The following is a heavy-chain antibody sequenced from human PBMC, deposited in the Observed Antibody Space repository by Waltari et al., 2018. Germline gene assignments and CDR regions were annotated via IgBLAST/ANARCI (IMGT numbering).Heavy chain of an antibody. D-gene: IGHD6-19*01. V-gene: IGHV1-69*13. Sequence: QVQLVQSGAEVKKPGSSVEVSCKASGGTFSSFAISWVRQAPGQGLEWMGGIIPIFGTANYAQKFQGRVTITADESTSTAYIELSSLRSEDTAVYYCARDLIAEAGFGMDVWGQGTTVIVSS. CDR2: IIPIFGTA. J-gene: IGHJ6*02. CDR3: ARDLIAEAGFGMDV. CDR1: GGTFSSFA.